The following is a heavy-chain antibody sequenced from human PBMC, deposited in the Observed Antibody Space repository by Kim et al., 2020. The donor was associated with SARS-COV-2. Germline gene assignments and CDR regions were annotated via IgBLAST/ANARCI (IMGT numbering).Heavy chain of an antibody. V-gene: IGHV4-39*07. CDR1: GGSISSSSYY. CDR3: ATPEGEDYGDYDGGDA. CDR2: IYYSGST. Sequence: SDTLSLTCTVSGGSISSSSYYWGWIRQPPGKGLEWIGSIYYSGSTYYNPSLKSRVTISVDTSKNQFSLKLSSVTAADTAVYYCATPEGEDYGDYDGGDA. J-gene: IGHJ3*01. D-gene: IGHD4-17*01.